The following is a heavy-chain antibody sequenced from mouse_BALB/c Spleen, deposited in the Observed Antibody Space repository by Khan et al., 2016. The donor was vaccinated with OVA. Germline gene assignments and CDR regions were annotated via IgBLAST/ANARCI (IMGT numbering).Heavy chain of an antibody. CDR3: ARLEDI. D-gene: IGHD1-3*01. CDR1: GFSLTSYG. V-gene: IGHV2-9*02. CDR2: IRAGGSK. J-gene: IGHJ2*01. Sequence: QVQLKESGPGLVAPSQTLSITCTVSGFSLTSYGIHWVRQPPGKGLEWLGVIRAGGSKNYNSASMTRLSISKDNTKSQVFLKMNSLQTDDTAMYYCARLEDIWGQGTTLTVSS.